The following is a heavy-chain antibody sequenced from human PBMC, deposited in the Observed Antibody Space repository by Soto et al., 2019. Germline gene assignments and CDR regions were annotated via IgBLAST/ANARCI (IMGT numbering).Heavy chain of an antibody. D-gene: IGHD3-22*01. CDR3: ARGWGNDSSDYYYAY. Sequence: QVQLVQSGAEVRKPGSSVKVSCKASGGTFSRHSISWVRQAPGHGLEWMGGIIPICGTPNHAQKFQGRVTITADESTRKAYIELRSLSSEDTAIYYCARGWGNDSSDYYYAYWGQGTLVIV. J-gene: IGHJ4*02. CDR2: IIPICGTP. V-gene: IGHV1-69*01. CDR1: GGTFSRHS.